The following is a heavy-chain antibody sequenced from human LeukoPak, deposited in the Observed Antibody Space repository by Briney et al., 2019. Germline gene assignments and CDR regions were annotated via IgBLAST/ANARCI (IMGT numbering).Heavy chain of an antibody. D-gene: IGHD3-10*01. V-gene: IGHV4-30-2*05. CDR2: IYYSGTT. J-gene: IGHJ4*02. Sequence: SETLSLTCAVSGGSISSGGYSWSWIRQPPGKGLEWIGYIYYSGTTYYNPSLKSRITMSRDTSKDQFSLILRSVTAADTAVYYCARDDNGSGRNRYWGQGTLVTVSS. CDR1: GGSISSGGYS. CDR3: ARDDNGSGRNRY.